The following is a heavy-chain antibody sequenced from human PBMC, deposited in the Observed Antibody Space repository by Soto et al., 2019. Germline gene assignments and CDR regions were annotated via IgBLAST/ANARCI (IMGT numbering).Heavy chain of an antibody. CDR3: ARDQVKGTMTIL. D-gene: IGHD4-17*01. Sequence: QVQLVESGGGVVQPGRSLRLSCAASGFTFINYAMHWVRQAPGKGLEWVEVISYDGSNKYYEDSVKGRFTISRDNSKNTMYLQMNSLSAEDTAVYHCARDQVKGTMTILWGQGTLVTVSS. CDR1: GFTFINYA. V-gene: IGHV3-30-3*01. J-gene: IGHJ4*02. CDR2: ISYDGSNK.